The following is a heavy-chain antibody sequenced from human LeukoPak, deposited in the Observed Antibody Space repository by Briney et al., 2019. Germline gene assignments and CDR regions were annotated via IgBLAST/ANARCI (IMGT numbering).Heavy chain of an antibody. D-gene: IGHD3-22*01. Sequence: SETLSLTCAVSGGSISSGGYSWSWLRQPPGKGLEWIGYIYHSGSTYYNPSLKSRVTISVDRTKNQFSLKLSSVAAADTAVYYCARALAAYYYDSSGSFDRWGQGTLVTVSS. CDR2: IYHSGST. CDR1: GGSISSGGYS. CDR3: ARALAAYYYDSSGSFDR. J-gene: IGHJ5*02. V-gene: IGHV4-30-2*01.